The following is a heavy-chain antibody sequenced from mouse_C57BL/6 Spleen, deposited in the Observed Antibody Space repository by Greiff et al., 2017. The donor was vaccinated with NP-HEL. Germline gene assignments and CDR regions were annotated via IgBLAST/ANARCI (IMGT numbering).Heavy chain of an antibody. CDR3: ARDEDAMDY. CDR2: ISDGGSYT. J-gene: IGHJ4*01. CDR1: GFTFSSYA. V-gene: IGHV5-4*01. Sequence: EVQLVESGGGLVKPGGSLKLSCAASGFTFSSYAMSWVRQTPEKRLEWVTTISDGGSYTYYPDNVKGRFTLSRDNAKNNLYLQMSHLKSEDTAMYYCARDEDAMDYWGQGTSVTVSS.